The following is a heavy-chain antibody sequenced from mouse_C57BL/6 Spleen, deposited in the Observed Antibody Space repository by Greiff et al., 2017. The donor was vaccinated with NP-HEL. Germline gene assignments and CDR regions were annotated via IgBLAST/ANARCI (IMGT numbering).Heavy chain of an antibody. D-gene: IGHD1-1*01. V-gene: IGHV5-15*01. Sequence: EVMLVESGGGLVQPGGSLKLSCAASGFTFSDYGMAWVRQAPRKGPEWVAFISNLAYSIYYADTVTGRFTISRENAKNTLYLEMSSLRSEDTAMYYCARHDYGSSYAMDYWGQGTSVTVSS. CDR2: ISNLAYSI. J-gene: IGHJ4*01. CDR1: GFTFSDYG. CDR3: ARHDYGSSYAMDY.